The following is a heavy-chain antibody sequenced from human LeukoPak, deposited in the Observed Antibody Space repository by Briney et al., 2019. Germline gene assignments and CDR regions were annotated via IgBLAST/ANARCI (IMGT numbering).Heavy chain of an antibody. D-gene: IGHD7-27*01. V-gene: IGHV3-30*18. CDR3: AKDQWGIYYYYYMDV. Sequence: GGSLRLSCAASGFTFSSYGMHWVRQAPGKGLEWVAVISYDGSNKYYADSVKGRFTISRDNSKNTLYLQMNSLRAEDTAVYYCAKDQWGIYYYYYMDVWGKGTTVTVSS. CDR1: GFTFSSYG. CDR2: ISYDGSNK. J-gene: IGHJ6*03.